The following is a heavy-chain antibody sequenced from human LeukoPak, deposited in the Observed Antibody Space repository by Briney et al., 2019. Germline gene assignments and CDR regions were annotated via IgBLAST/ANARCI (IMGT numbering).Heavy chain of an antibody. D-gene: IGHD2-15*01. CDR1: GFTFNIYP. J-gene: IGHJ4*02. CDR3: AKSRVVDRRGYFDY. V-gene: IGHV3-23*01. CDR2: IGTCGDT. Sequence: TGGSLRLSCVASGFTFNIYPMTWVRQSPEKGLEWVSTIGTCGDTYYADSVKGRYTISRDDSKNTLYLQMHSLGAEDTAVYYCAKSRVVDRRGYFDYWGQGNLVTVSS.